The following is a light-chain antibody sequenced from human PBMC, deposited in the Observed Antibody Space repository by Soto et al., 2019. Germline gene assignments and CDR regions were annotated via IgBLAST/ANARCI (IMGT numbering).Light chain of an antibody. Sequence: QSALTQPASVSGSPGQSITISCTGTSSDVGGYNYVSWYQQHPGKAPKLMIYEVSNRPSGVSNRFSGSKSGNTASLTISGLQADDEADYFCSSCTATTTLVFXGGTKVTVL. J-gene: IGLJ2*01. CDR1: SSDVGGYNY. V-gene: IGLV2-14*01. CDR3: SSCTATTTLV. CDR2: EVS.